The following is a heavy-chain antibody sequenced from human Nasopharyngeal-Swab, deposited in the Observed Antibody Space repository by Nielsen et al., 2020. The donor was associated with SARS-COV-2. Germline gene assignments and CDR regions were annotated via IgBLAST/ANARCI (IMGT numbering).Heavy chain of an antibody. CDR3: TTDFYFDY. J-gene: IGHJ4*02. V-gene: IGHV3-73*01. Sequence: GESLKISCAASGFIFSASAIHWVRQASGKGLEWVGRIGDKDHNYATTYGASVQGRFTISRDDSKNTAFLQMDGPKTEDTALYYCTTDFYFDYWGQGTLVTVSS. CDR1: GFIFSASA. CDR2: IGDKDHNYAT.